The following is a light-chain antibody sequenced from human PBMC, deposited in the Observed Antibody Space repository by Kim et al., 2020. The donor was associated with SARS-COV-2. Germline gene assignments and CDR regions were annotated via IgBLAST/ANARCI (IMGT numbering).Light chain of an antibody. V-gene: IGKV4-1*01. CDR1: QSVLYSPNKKNY. Sequence: RATINCKSGQSVLYSPNKKNYLAWYQQTLGQPPKLLIYWASTRESGVPDRFSGGGSGTDFTLTISSLQAEDVAVYYCQQYYSIPCTFGQGTKLEI. J-gene: IGKJ2*02. CDR2: WAS. CDR3: QQYYSIPCT.